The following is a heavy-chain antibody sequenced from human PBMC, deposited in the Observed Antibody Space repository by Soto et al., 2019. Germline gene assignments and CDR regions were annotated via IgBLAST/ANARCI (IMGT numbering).Heavy chain of an antibody. V-gene: IGHV4-39*02. J-gene: IGHJ4*02. Sequence: SETLSLTCTVSGDSISSSTYYWGWIRQPPGKGLEWIGSMFYSGNTYYNPSLKSRVTLSIDTSKNQFSLKLNSVTAADTAVYYCARDKITGLFDYWGQGTLVTVSS. CDR3: ARDKITGLFDY. CDR2: MFYSGNT. D-gene: IGHD2-8*02. CDR1: GDSISSSTYY.